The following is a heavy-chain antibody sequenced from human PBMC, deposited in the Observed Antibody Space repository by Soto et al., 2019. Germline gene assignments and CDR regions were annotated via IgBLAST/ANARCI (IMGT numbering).Heavy chain of an antibody. V-gene: IGHV4-4*02. Sequence: QVQLQESGPGLVKPSGTLSLTCAVSGGSISSINWWSWVRQPPGKGLEWIGEIYHSGSTNYNPSRKSPVTPAVDKSNNHYPRKLCSVPAAYTAVYYCASGECSGGSCYSVDIWGQGTMVTVSS. CDR3: ASGECSGGSCYSVDI. CDR2: IYHSGST. J-gene: IGHJ3*02. D-gene: IGHD2-15*01. CDR1: GGSISSINW.